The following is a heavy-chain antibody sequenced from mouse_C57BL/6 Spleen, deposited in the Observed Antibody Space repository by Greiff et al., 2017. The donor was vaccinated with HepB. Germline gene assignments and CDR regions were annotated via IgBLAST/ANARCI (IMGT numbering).Heavy chain of an antibody. V-gene: IGHV1-81*01. CDR1: GYTFTSYG. J-gene: IGHJ2*01. CDR3: ARRFITTVVAPFDY. Sequence: VQLQQSGAELARPGASVKLSCKASGYTFTSYGISWVKQRTGQGLEWIGEIYPRRGNTYYNEKFKGKATLTADKSSSTAYMELRSLTSEDSAVYFCARRFITTVVAPFDYWGQGTTLTVSS. CDR2: IYPRRGNT. D-gene: IGHD1-1*01.